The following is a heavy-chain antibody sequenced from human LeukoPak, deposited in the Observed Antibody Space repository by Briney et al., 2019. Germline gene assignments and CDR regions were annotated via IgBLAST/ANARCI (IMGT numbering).Heavy chain of an antibody. CDR2: INPNSGGT. CDR3: ARAWGYWYFDL. Sequence: ASVKVSCKASGYTFTGYYMHWVRQAPGQGLEWMGWINPNSGGTNYAQKFQGWVTMTWDTSISTAYMELSRLRSDDTAVYYCARAWGYWYFDLWGRGTLVTVSS. V-gene: IGHV1-2*04. CDR1: GYTFTGYY. J-gene: IGHJ2*01. D-gene: IGHD7-27*01.